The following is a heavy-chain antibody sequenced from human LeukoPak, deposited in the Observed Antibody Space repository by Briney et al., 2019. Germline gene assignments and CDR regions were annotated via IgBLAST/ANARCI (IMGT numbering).Heavy chain of an antibody. CDR1: GFTFSGYS. J-gene: IGHJ4*02. Sequence: GGSLRLSCAASGFTFSGYSLTWVRQAPGKGLEWVSSISNTGSYTYYLDSVKGRFTISRDNAKNSTFLQMNSLRAEDTAVYYCARGRYSSRSGGYYFDIWGQGTLVTVSS. D-gene: IGHD2-2*01. CDR3: ARGRYSSRSGGYYFDI. V-gene: IGHV3-21*01. CDR2: ISNTGSYT.